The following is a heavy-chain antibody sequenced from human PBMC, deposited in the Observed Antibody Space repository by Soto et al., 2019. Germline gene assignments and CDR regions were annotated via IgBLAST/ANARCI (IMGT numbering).Heavy chain of an antibody. V-gene: IGHV3-33*01. CDR1: GFTFSRYG. J-gene: IGHJ4*02. CDR3: ARDDDSEDNGLDY. D-gene: IGHD1-1*01. CDR2: IVRDGGQK. Sequence: QVHLVESGGGVVQPGRPLRLSCAASGFTFSRYGMHWVRQAPGKGLEWVGVIVRDGGQKQYADSVGGRFTISRDNFKNTLYLEMNSVTVEDTAVYYCARDDDSEDNGLDYWGQGTLVTVSS.